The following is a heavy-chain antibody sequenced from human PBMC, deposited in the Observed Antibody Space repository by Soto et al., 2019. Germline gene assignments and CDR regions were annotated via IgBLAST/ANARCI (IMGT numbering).Heavy chain of an antibody. CDR2: ISSSSSYI. Sequence: EVQLVESGGGLVKPGGSLRLSCAASGFTFSSYSMNWVRQAPGKGLEWVSYISSSSSYIYYADSVKGRFTVYTDNAKDSLSLKMNTLSTEDPAVDYCARDLGEQCYYMDVWGKGTTVTVSS. V-gene: IGHV3-21*01. CDR3: ARDLGEQCYYMDV. CDR1: GFTFSSYS. D-gene: IGHD3-16*01. J-gene: IGHJ6*03.